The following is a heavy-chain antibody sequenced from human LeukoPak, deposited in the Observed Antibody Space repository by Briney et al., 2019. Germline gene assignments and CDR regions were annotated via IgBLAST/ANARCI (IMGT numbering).Heavy chain of an antibody. CDR3: AKIPYGDYVLDYYYYMDV. CDR1: GFTFSSYS. V-gene: IGHV3-48*01. CDR2: ISSRSITI. J-gene: IGHJ6*03. D-gene: IGHD4-17*01. Sequence: GGSLRLSCAASGFTFSSYSMNWVRQAPGKGLEWVSYISSRSITIYYADSVKGRFTISRDNAKNSLYLQMYSLRAEDTAVYYCAKIPYGDYVLDYYYYMDVWGKGTTVTISS.